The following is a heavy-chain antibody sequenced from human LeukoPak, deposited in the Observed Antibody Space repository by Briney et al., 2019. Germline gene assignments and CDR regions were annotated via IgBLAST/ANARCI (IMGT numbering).Heavy chain of an antibody. J-gene: IGHJ5*02. CDR2: IIRILGIA. D-gene: IGHD3-10*01. CDR1: GGTFSSYA. V-gene: IGHV1-69*04. Sequence: ASVKVSCKASGGTFSSYAISWVRQAPGQGLEWMGRIIRILGIANYAQKFQGRVTITADKSTSTAYMELSSLRSEDTAVYYCARAYRRDYYGSGSYGGWFDPWGQGTLVTVSS. CDR3: ARAYRRDYYGSGSYGGWFDP.